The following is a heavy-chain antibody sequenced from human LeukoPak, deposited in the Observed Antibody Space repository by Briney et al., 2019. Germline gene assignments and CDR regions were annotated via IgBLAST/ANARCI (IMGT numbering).Heavy chain of an antibody. V-gene: IGHV4-59*01. J-gene: IGHJ4*02. D-gene: IGHD6-6*01. CDR1: GGSISSYY. CDR2: IYYSGST. CDR3: PRTNEYSSSFDY. Sequence: SETLSLTCTVSGGSISSYYWSWIRQPPGKGLEWIGYIYYSGSTNYNPSLKSRVTISVDTSKNQFSLKLSSVTAADTAVYYCPRTNEYSSSFDYWGQGTLVTVSS.